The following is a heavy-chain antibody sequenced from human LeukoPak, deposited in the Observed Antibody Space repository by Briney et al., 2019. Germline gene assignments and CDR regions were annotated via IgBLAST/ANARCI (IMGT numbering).Heavy chain of an antibody. CDR2: IYYSGST. V-gene: IGHV4-39*01. D-gene: IGHD3-16*01. CDR3: ARHPYMMTFDY. J-gene: IGHJ4*02. CDR1: GGSISSSSYY. Sequence: SETLSLTCTVSGGSISSSSYYWGWIRQPPGKGLEWIGSIYYSGSTYYNPSLKSRVTISVDTSKNQFSLKLSSVTAADTVVYYCARHPYMMTFDYWGQGTLVTVSS.